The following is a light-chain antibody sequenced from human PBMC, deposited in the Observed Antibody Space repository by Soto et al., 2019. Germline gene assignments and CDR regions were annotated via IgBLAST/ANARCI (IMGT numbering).Light chain of an antibody. V-gene: IGKV1-39*01. CDR1: QSISSY. CDR3: QRSFRTPLT. CDR2: AAS. Sequence: DIQMTQSPSSLSASVGDRVTITCRASQSISSYLNWYQQKPGKAPKLLIYAASSLQSGVPSRFSGSGSGTDFTLTISSLQTEDFATYYCQRSFRTPLTFGGGTKVEIK. J-gene: IGKJ4*01.